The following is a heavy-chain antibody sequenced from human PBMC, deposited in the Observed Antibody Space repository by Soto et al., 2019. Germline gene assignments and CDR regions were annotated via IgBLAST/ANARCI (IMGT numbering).Heavy chain of an antibody. Sequence: PSETLSLTCAVSGGSISTTNWWSCFRQSPGRGLEWIGEIYHNGNTNYNPPLRSRVTMSMDKPNNQFSLDLTSVTAADTAVYYCARVEGSIAHFAYWGQGALDTVSS. CDR2: IYHNGNT. CDR3: ARVEGSIAHFAY. CDR1: GGSISTTNW. J-gene: IGHJ4*02. D-gene: IGHD6-6*01. V-gene: IGHV4-4*02.